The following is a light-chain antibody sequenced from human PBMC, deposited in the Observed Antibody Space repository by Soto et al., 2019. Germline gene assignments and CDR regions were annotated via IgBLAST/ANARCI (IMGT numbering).Light chain of an antibody. CDR3: QHYNSYSEA. J-gene: IGKJ1*01. V-gene: IGKV1-5*03. CDR1: QSITTN. Sequence: EIQMTQSPSSLSASVGDRVTITCRARQSITTNLNWFQQKPGKAPKLLIYKASTLKSGVPSRFSGSGSGTEFTLTISSLQPDDFATYYCQHYNSYSEAFGQGTKGDI. CDR2: KAS.